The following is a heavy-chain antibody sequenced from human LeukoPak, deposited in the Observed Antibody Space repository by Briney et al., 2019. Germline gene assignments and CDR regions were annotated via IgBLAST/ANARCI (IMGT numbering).Heavy chain of an antibody. Sequence: SETLSLTCTVSGGSISSHYWNWIRQPPGQELEWVGSIYISGSTNYNPSLKSRVTISADTSKNQFSLRLSSVTAADTAVYYCAQTVWDFWSGNFDYWGQGTLVTVSS. V-gene: IGHV4-4*09. D-gene: IGHD3-3*01. CDR1: GGSISSHY. CDR2: IYISGST. CDR3: AQTVWDFWSGNFDY. J-gene: IGHJ4*02.